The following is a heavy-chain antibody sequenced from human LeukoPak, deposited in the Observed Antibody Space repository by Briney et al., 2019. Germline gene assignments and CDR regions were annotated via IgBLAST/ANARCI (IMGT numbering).Heavy chain of an antibody. CDR2: ISGSGGST. J-gene: IGHJ4*02. Sequence: PGGSLRLSCAASGFTFSSYAMSWVRQAPGKGLEWVSAISGSGGSTYYADSVKGRFTISRDNSKNTLYLQMNSLRAEDTAVYYCAKDLDGYYGSSGYSYYFDYWGQGTLVTVSS. CDR3: AKDLDGYYGSSGYSYYFDY. V-gene: IGHV3-23*01. D-gene: IGHD3-22*01. CDR1: GFTFSSYA.